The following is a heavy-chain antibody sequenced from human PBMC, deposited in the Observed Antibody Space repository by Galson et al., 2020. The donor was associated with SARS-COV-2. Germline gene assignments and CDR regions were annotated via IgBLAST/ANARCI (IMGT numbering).Heavy chain of an antibody. Sequence: SETLSLTCAVSGYSINSDFYWAWIRQPPGKGLEWIGSIHHSGTTYQNPSLKSRVAISLDTSKNQFSLNLSSVTAADTAVYYCARPSSRGYSSIWYFDLWGRGTLVTVSS. CDR3: ARPSSRGYSSIWYFDL. V-gene: IGHV4-38-2*01. CDR1: GYSINSDFY. J-gene: IGHJ2*01. CDR2: IHHSGTT. D-gene: IGHD3-22*01.